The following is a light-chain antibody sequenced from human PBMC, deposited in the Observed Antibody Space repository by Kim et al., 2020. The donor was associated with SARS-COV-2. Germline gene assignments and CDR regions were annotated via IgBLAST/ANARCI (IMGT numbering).Light chain of an antibody. Sequence: QSALTQPASVSGSPGQSITISCTGTSSDVGGYNYVSWYQQHPGKAPKLMIYDVSKRPSGVSNRSSGSKAGKTASLTISGRQAEDEADYYCSSDTSSSTYVFGTGTKVTVL. CDR1: SSDVGGYNY. V-gene: IGLV2-14*01. CDR3: SSDTSSSTYV. J-gene: IGLJ1*01. CDR2: DVS.